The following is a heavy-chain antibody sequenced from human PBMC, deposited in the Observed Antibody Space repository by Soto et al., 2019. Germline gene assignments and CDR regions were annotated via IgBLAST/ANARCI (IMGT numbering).Heavy chain of an antibody. V-gene: IGHV1-69*10. J-gene: IGHJ6*02. D-gene: IGHD3-10*01. CDR2: TSHALGKT. CDR3: ARGPFRPSAMDV. Sequence: GASVKVSCKTSGDNFKKNVFTWVRQAPGQGLEWMGGTSHALGKTHYIEKFQGRVTITVDDATRTVYMEVRDLTSEDTAIYYCARGPFRPSAMDVWGQGTTVTVSS. CDR1: GDNFKKNV.